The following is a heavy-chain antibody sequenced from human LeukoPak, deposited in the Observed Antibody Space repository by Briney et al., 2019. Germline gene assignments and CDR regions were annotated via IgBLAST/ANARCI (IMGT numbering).Heavy chain of an antibody. Sequence: PSETLSLTCIVSGYSISSGYYWGWIRQPPGKGLEWIGNIHHSGSTYYNPSLKSRVTISVDTSKNQFSLKLSSVTAADTAVYYCARSAYSSSWYYFDYWGQGTLVTVSS. V-gene: IGHV4-38-2*02. CDR1: GYSISSGYY. CDR2: IHHSGST. J-gene: IGHJ4*02. D-gene: IGHD6-13*01. CDR3: ARSAYSSSWYYFDY.